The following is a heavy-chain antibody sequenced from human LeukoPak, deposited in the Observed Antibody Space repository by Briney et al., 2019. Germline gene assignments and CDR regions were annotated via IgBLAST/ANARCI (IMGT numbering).Heavy chain of an antibody. D-gene: IGHD6-13*01. J-gene: IGHJ4*02. CDR3: ARKGRSWYSVY. V-gene: IGHV3-7*01. CDR2: IKQDGSEE. Sequence: GGSLRLSCAASGFTFSSYWMSWVRQAPGKGLEWVANIKQDGSEEYYVDSVKGRFTFSRDSAKNSLYLQMNSLRAEDTAVYYCARKGRSWYSVYWGQGTLVTVSS. CDR1: GFTFSSYW.